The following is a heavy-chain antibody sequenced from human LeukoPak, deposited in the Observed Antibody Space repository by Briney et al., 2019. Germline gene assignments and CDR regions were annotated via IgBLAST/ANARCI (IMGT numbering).Heavy chain of an antibody. V-gene: IGHV1-69*04. J-gene: IGHJ4*02. CDR1: GGTFSSYA. CDR2: IIPILGIA. CDR3: ARSMGYYYDSSGFPYFDY. Sequence: GASVKVSCKASGGTFSSYAISWVRQAPGQGLEWMGRIIPILGIANYAQKFQGRVTITADKSTSTAYMELSSLRSEDTAVYYCARSMGYYYDSSGFPYFDYWGQGTLVTVSS. D-gene: IGHD3-22*01.